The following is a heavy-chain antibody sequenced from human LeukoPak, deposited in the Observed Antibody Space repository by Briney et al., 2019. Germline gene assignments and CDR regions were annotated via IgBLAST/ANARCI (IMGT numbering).Heavy chain of an antibody. CDR2: INERGTDS. Sequence: GGSLRLSCTASGFTFSGHWIHWVRQPPGMGLVWVSRINERGTDSMYAESVKGRFTISRDNAKNTVYLQMNSLRAEDTAVYYCARVYGAEIDYWGQGTLVSVSS. CDR1: GFTFSGHW. D-gene: IGHD4/OR15-4a*01. J-gene: IGHJ4*02. CDR3: ARVYGAEIDY. V-gene: IGHV3-74*03.